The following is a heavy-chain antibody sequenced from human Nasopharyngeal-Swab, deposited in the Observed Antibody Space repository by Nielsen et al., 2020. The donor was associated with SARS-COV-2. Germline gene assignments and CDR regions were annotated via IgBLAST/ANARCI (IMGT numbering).Heavy chain of an antibody. Sequence: GESLKLSCAASGFTFSSYWMSWVRQAPGKGLEWVANIKQDGSEKYYVDSVKGRFTISRDNAKNSLYLQMHSLRAEDTAVYYCARADYYGSGSYPLTYYYYDMDVGGKGTTVTVSS. D-gene: IGHD3-10*01. J-gene: IGHJ6*03. V-gene: IGHV3-7*01. CDR1: GFTFSSYW. CDR3: ARADYYGSGSYPLTYYYYDMDV. CDR2: IKQDGSEK.